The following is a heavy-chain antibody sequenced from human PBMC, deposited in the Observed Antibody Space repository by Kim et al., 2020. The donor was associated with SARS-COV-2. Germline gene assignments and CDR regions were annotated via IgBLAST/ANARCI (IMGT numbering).Heavy chain of an antibody. CDR1: GGTFSSYA. V-gene: IGHV1-69*04. CDR2: IIPILGIA. J-gene: IGHJ6*02. Sequence: VKVSCKASGGTFSSYAISWVRQAPGQGLEWMGRIIPILGIANYAQKFQGRVTITADKSTSTAYMELSSLRSEDTAVYYCARVLGGYDSEYYYYGMDVWGQGTTVTVSS. CDR3: ARVLGGYDSEYYYYGMDV. D-gene: IGHD5-12*01.